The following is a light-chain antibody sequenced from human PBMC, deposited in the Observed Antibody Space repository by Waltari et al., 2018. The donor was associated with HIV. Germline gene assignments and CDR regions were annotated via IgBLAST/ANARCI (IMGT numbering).Light chain of an antibody. CDR3: SSYTSSSTLYV. V-gene: IGLV2-14*01. CDR2: EVI. Sequence: QSALTQPAYVSGSPGQSITISCTGTSRDVGGYNYVSWYQQHPGKAPKLMTYEVINRPSGISNRFSGSQVCNTASLTISVLQAEDEADYYCSSYTSSSTLYVFGTGTKVTVL. CDR1: SRDVGGYNY. J-gene: IGLJ1*01.